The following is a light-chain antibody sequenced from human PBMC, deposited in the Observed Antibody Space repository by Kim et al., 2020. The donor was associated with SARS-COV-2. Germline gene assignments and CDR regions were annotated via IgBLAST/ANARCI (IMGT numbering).Light chain of an antibody. Sequence: SVGDRVTITSRAVQNITTWSAWYQQNPGKAPQLLVYAASSLQSGVPSRFSGSGSGTAFTLTIARLQPADSATYYCQQANSFPPFTFGQGTKVDIK. CDR1: QNITTW. CDR3: QQANSFPPFT. V-gene: IGKV1-12*01. CDR2: AAS. J-gene: IGKJ1*01.